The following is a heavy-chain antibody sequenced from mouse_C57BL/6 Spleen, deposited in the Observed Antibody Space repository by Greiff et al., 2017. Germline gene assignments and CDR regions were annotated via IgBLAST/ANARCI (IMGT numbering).Heavy chain of an antibody. V-gene: IGHV1-26*01. J-gene: IGHJ3*01. CDR3: ARKDYGSSYPFAY. CDR1: GYTFIDYY. Sequence: EVQLQPSGPELVKPGASVKISCKASGYTFIDYYMNWVKQSHGKSLEWIGDINPNNGGTSYNQKFKGKATLTVDKSSSTAYMELRSLTSEDSAVYYCARKDYGSSYPFAYWGQGTLVTVSA. CDR2: INPNNGGT. D-gene: IGHD1-1*01.